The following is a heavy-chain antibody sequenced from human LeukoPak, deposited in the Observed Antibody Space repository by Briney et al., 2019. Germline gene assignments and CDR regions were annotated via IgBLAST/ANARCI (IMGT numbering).Heavy chain of an antibody. J-gene: IGHJ4*02. V-gene: IGHV4-38-2*02. CDR3: ARVTAMVTSYYFDY. CDR2: IYHSGST. CDR1: GYSISSGYY. D-gene: IGHD5-18*01. Sequence: SETLSLTCTVSGYSISSGYYWGWIRQPPGKGLEWIGSIYHSGSTYYNPSLKSRVTISVDTSKNQFSLKLSSVTAADTAVYYCARVTAMVTSYYFDYWGQGTLVTVSS.